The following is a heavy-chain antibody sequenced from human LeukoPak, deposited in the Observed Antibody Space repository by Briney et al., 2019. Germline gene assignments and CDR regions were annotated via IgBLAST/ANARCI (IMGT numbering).Heavy chain of an antibody. J-gene: IGHJ5*02. CDR2: INHSGST. CDR3: ARTYYYDSSGYFLGWFDP. D-gene: IGHD3-22*01. Sequence: SETLSLTCAVYGGSFSGYYWSWIRQPPGKGLEWIGEINHSGSTNYNPSLKSRVTISVDTSKNQFSLKLSSVTAADTAVYYCARTYYYDSSGYFLGWFDPWGQGTLVTVSS. V-gene: IGHV4-34*01. CDR1: GGSFSGYY.